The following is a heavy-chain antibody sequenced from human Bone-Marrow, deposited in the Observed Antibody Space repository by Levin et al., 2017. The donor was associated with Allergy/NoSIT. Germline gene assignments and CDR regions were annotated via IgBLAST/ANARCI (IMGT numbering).Heavy chain of an antibody. Sequence: GGSLRFSCDASGFTFSSYGIIWVRQAPGKGLEWVSYIGGDNYTKYYTDSVKGRFTISRDNVKKSLYLQMNSLRGEDTAVYYCAREGSWSSTWLGNYYFDYWGQGTLVTVSS. CDR2: IGGDNYTK. V-gene: IGHV3-48*01. D-gene: IGHD6-13*01. CDR1: GFTFSSYG. CDR3: AREGSWSSTWLGNYYFDY. J-gene: IGHJ4*02.